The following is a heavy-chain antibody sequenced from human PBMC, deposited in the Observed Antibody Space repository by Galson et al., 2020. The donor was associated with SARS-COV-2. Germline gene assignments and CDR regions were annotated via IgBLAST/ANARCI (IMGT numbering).Heavy chain of an antibody. CDR1: GFSLSTSGMC. CDR3: ARMVVGGVTYGY. CDR2: IDWDDDK. V-gene: IGHV2-70*11. D-gene: IGHD3-10*01. J-gene: IGHJ4*01. Sequence: SGPTLAIPTQTLTLTCTFSGFSLSTSGMCVSWIRQPPGKALEWLARIDWDDDKYYSTPLKTRLTISKDTSKNQVVLTMTNMDPVDTATYYGARMVVGGVTYGYLGQGTLVTVSS.